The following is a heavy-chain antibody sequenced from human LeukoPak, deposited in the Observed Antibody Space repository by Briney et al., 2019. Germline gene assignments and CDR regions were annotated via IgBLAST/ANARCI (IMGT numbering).Heavy chain of an antibody. CDR2: INHSGST. CDR3: ARGGPYSSSWYGARAYFQH. Sequence: SETLSLTCAVYGGSFSGYYWSWIRQPPGKGLEWIGEINHSGSTDYNPSLKSRVTISVDTSKNQFSLKLSSVTAADTAVYYCARGGPYSSSWYGARAYFQHWGQGTLVTVSS. V-gene: IGHV4-34*01. J-gene: IGHJ1*01. D-gene: IGHD6-13*01. CDR1: GGSFSGYY.